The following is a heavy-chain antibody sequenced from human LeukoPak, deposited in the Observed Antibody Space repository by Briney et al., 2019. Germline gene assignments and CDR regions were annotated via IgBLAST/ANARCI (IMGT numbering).Heavy chain of an antibody. CDR2: IYYSGST. D-gene: IGHD4-17*01. CDR3: ARQGNGDLYYFDY. J-gene: IGHJ4*02. CDR1: GASMSSNY. Sequence: PSETLSLTCNVSGASMSSNYWSWIRQPPGKGLEWIGYIYYSGSTKYNPSLKSQITISVDTSKNQFSLKLSSVTAADTAMYYCARQGNGDLYYFDYWGQGTLVTVSS. V-gene: IGHV4-59*08.